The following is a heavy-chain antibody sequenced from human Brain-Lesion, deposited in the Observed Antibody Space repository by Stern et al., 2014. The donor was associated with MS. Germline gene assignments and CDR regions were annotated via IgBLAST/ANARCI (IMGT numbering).Heavy chain of an antibody. J-gene: IGHJ4*02. CDR2: IWPGDSDT. Sequence: EVQLEESGAEVKKPGESLKISCKGSGYRFTSNWIGWVRQMPGKGLEWMGIIWPGDSDTRYSPSFQGQVTNSADKSISTAYLQWSSLQASDTAMYYCARRGDSSSSGFDYWGQGTLVIVSS. V-gene: IGHV5-51*01. CDR1: GYRFTSNW. D-gene: IGHD6-6*01. CDR3: ARRGDSSSSGFDY.